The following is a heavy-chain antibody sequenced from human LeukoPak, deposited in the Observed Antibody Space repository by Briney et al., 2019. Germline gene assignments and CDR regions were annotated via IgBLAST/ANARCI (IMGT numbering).Heavy chain of an antibody. CDR3: WRDTSAYYVSSGYYPSGFFHY. V-gene: IGHV4-59*01. J-gene: IGHJ4*02. CDR1: GGSISSYY. CDR2: IYYSGRT. D-gene: IGHD3-22*01. Sequence: PSETLSLTCTVSGGSISSYYWSWLRQPPGKGLEWFGYIYYSGRTNYNPSLKSRVTISVNTSKNHFSLKMSHVTAADTAFDYLWRDTSAYYVSSGYYPSGFFHYWGRGTQVSVSS.